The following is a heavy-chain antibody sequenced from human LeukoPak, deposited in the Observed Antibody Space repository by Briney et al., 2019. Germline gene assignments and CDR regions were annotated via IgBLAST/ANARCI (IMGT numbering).Heavy chain of an antibody. CDR2: IKQDGSEK. CDR1: GFTFSSYW. J-gene: IGHJ4*02. D-gene: IGHD2-15*01. V-gene: IGHV3-7*01. Sequence: SGGSLRLSCAASGFTFSSYWMSWVRQAPGKGLEWVANIKQDGSEKYYVDSVKGRFTISRDNAENSLYLQMNSLRAEDTAVYYCAQGLEGFGGYCSGGSCYFSYWGQGTLVTVSS. CDR3: AQGLEGFGGYCSGGSCYFSY.